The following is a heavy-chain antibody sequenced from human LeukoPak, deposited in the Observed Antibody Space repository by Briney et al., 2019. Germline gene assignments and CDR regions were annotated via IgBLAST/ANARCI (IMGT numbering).Heavy chain of an antibody. J-gene: IGHJ4*02. CDR2: IIPIFGTA. Sequence: ASVKVSCRASGGTFSSYAISWVRQAPGQGLEWMGGIIPIFGTANYAQKFQGRVTITADESTSTAYMELSSLRSEDTAVYYCARDRAVGFGYFDYWGQGILVTVSS. D-gene: IGHD3-3*01. V-gene: IGHV1-69*13. CDR3: ARDRAVGFGYFDY. CDR1: GGTFSSYA.